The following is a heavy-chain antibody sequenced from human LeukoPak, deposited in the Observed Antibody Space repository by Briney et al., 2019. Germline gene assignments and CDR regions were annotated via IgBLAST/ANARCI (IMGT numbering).Heavy chain of an antibody. CDR3: ARVSGYSYAQPDYYYGMDV. V-gene: IGHV4-59*01. Sequence: SETLSFTCTVSGGSISSYYWSWIRQPPGKGLEWIGYIYYSGSTNYNPSLKSRVTISVDTSKNQFSLKLSSVTAADTAVYYCARVSGYSYAQPDYYYGMDVWGQGTTVTVSS. CDR1: GGSISSYY. D-gene: IGHD5-18*01. CDR2: IYYSGST. J-gene: IGHJ6*02.